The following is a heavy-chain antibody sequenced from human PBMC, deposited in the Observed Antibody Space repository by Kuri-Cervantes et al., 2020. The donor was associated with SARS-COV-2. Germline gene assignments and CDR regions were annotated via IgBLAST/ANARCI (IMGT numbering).Heavy chain of an antibody. CDR3: TRDRRNIVGAPFDY. Sequence: GESLKISCTASGFTVGDYAMSWVRQAPGKGLEWVGFIRSKAYGGTTEYAASVKGRFTISRDDSKSIAYLQMNSLKTEDTAVYYRTRDRRNIVGAPFDYWGQGTLVTVSS. D-gene: IGHD2-2*01. V-gene: IGHV3-49*04. CDR2: IRSKAYGGTT. CDR1: GFTVGDYA. J-gene: IGHJ4*02.